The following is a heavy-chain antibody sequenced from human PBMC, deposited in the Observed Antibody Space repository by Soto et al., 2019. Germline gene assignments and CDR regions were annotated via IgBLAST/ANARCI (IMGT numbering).Heavy chain of an antibody. CDR3: ARGKRFYEWFDT. CDR1: VFAIIVYC. Sequence: SSTXSLTCTFTVFAIIVYCWTWIRHSDGEGLEWIGRIYSSGSTNYNPSLKSRVTISLDTSMNYFSLRLSSVTAADTAVYYCARGKRFYEWFDTWGQGKLVNVS. CDR2: IYSSGST. V-gene: IGHV4-4*07. D-gene: IGHD3-3*01. J-gene: IGHJ5*02.